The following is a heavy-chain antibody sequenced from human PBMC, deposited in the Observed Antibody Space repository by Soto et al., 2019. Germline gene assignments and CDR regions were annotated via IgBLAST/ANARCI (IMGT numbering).Heavy chain of an antibody. V-gene: IGHV3-23*01. CDR1: GFTFSNYG. J-gene: IGHJ4*02. D-gene: IGHD4-17*01. Sequence: EVQLLEAGGGFVQPGGSLRLSCAASGFTFSNYGMSWVRQAPGKVLEWVSTIIGPGDKTYYADSVKGRFTIARDNSKNTLYLQVNNLRAEDMDIYYCAKDRDYGDSFPVDCGCQGTRVTVSS. CDR2: IIGPGDKT. CDR3: AKDRDYGDSFPVDC.